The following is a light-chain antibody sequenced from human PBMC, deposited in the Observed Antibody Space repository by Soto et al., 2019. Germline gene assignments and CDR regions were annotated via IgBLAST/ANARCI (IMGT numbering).Light chain of an antibody. CDR3: QQRSNWTLTYT. J-gene: IGKJ2*01. CDR1: QSVSSY. CDR2: DAS. V-gene: IGKV3-11*01. Sequence: EIVLTQSPATLYLSPEERATLSGRALQSVSSYLAWYQQKPGQAPRLLIYDASNRATGIPARFSGSGSETAFTLTTSSLEPEDFAVDYCQQRSNWTLTYTFSQGTKLEI.